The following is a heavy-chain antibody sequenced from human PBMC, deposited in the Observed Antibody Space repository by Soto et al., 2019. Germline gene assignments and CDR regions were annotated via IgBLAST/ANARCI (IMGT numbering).Heavy chain of an antibody. J-gene: IGHJ4*02. CDR1: GGSISSYY. CDR3: ARLLSGWYAI. CDR2: IYYSGST. Sequence: QVQLQESGPGLVKPSETLSLTCTVSGGSISSYYWSWIRQPPGKGLEWIGYIYYSGSTNYNPSLKSRVTISVDTSKNQFSLKLSSVTAADTAVYYCARLLSGWYAIWGQGTLVTVSS. D-gene: IGHD6-19*01. V-gene: IGHV4-59*08.